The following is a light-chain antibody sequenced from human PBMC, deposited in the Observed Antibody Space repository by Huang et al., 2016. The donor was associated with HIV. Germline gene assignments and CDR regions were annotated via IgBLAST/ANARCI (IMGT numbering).Light chain of an antibody. J-gene: IGKJ1*01. CDR3: MQALQTPRT. CDR1: QTLLPMKGYNY. V-gene: IGKV2-28*01. CDR2: LAS. Sequence: DIVMTQSPLSLPVTPGEPASISCRSSQTLLPMKGYNYSDWYLQKPGQSPQLLIYLASNRARGVPDMFSGSGSGTDLTLKISRVEAEDVGVYYCMQALQTPRTFGQGTKVEIK.